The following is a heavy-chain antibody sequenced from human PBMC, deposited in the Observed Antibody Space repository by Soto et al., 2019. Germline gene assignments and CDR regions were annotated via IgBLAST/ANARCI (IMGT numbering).Heavy chain of an antibody. CDR2: IYYSGNT. CDR3: AKDRERYSYGMDV. D-gene: IGHD3-9*01. CDR1: GGSINSGEYY. J-gene: IGHJ6*02. V-gene: IGHV4-39*07. Sequence: PSETLSLTCTVSGGSINSGEYYWAWVRQPPGTGLEWIGSIYYSGNTYYYPSLKSRVTISVDKSKNQFSLKLSSVTAADTAIYYCAKDRERYSYGMDVWGQGTTVTVSS.